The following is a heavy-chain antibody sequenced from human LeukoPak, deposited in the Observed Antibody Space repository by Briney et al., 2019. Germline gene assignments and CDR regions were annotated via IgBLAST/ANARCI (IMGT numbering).Heavy chain of an antibody. CDR2: IYYSGST. J-gene: IGHJ6*02. CDR1: GGSTSSYY. CDR3: ARSNYCSRTSCYVYGLDV. V-gene: IGHV4-59*08. Sequence: SETLSLTCTVSGGSTSSYYWSWIRQPPGKGLEWIGNIYYSGSTNFNPSLRSRVTISVDTSKNQFSLKLSSVTAADTAVYYCARSNYCSRTSCYVYGLDVWGQGTTVTVS. D-gene: IGHD2-2*01.